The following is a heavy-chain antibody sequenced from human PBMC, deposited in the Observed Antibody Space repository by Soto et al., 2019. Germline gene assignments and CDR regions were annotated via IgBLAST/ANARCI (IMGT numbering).Heavy chain of an antibody. CDR2: IIPIFGTA. V-gene: IGHV1-69*01. J-gene: IGHJ6*02. D-gene: IGHD6-13*01. Sequence: QVQLVQSGAEVKKPGSSVKVSCKASGGTFSSYAISWVRQAPGQGLEWMGGIIPIFGTANYAQKFQGRVTMTADESTSTDYMELSSLRSEETAVYYCERMAIAAAGHYYYYGMDVWGQGTTVTVAS. CDR3: ERMAIAAAGHYYYYGMDV. CDR1: GGTFSSYA.